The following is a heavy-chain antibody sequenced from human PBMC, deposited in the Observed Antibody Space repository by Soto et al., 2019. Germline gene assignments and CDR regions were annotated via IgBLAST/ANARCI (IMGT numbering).Heavy chain of an antibody. Sequence: QVQVQESGPGLVKPSGTLSLTCVVSGDSIKNNWWSWVRQPPGKGLEWIGEIYQTGTINYNPSLRSRVTISVDKSQNQLSLKVDSVPAADTAVYYCVRGNDNNDFWNKWSLEPWGQGTLVTVSS. CDR2: IYQTGTI. CDR3: VRGNDNNDFWNKWSLEP. CDR1: GDSIKNNW. J-gene: IGHJ5*02. D-gene: IGHD3-3*01. V-gene: IGHV4-4*02.